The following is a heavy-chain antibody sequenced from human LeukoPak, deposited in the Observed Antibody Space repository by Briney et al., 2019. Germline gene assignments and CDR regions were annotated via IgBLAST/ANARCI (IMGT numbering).Heavy chain of an antibody. V-gene: IGHV1-69*13. J-gene: IGHJ4*02. D-gene: IGHD3-22*01. CDR3: ASHYYDSSGYYYGFDY. CDR1: GGTFSSYA. CDR2: IIPIFGTA. Sequence: SVTVSCKASGGTFSSYAISWVRQAPGQGLEWMGGIIPIFGTANYAQKFQGRVTITAEESTSTAYMELSSLRSEDTAVYYCASHYYDSSGYYYGFDYWGQGTLVTASS.